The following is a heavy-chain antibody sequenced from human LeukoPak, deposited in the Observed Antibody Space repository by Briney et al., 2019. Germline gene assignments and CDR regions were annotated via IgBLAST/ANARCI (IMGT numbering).Heavy chain of an antibody. Sequence: KPGGSLRLSCAASGFTFSSYTISWVRQAPGKELEWVSSISSTSIYIYYADSVKGRFTISRDNAKNSLYLQMNSLRAEDTAVYYCARAERGYCSGGSCSYYDAFDIWGQGTMATVSS. CDR3: ARAERGYCSGGSCSYYDAFDI. CDR1: GFTFSSYT. V-gene: IGHV3-21*01. J-gene: IGHJ3*02. D-gene: IGHD2-15*01. CDR2: ISSTSIYI.